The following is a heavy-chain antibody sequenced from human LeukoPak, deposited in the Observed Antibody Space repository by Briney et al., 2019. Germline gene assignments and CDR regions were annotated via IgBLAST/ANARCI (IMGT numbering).Heavy chain of an antibody. Sequence: ASVKVSCKASGYTFTSYGISWVRQAPGQGLEWMGWISAYNGNTNYAQKLQGRVTMTTDTSTSTAYMELRSLRSDDTAVYSCARDRGAWSGEIGAFDIWGQGTMVTVSS. CDR2: ISAYNGNT. V-gene: IGHV1-18*01. J-gene: IGHJ3*02. D-gene: IGHD3-10*01. CDR3: ARDRGAWSGEIGAFDI. CDR1: GYTFTSYG.